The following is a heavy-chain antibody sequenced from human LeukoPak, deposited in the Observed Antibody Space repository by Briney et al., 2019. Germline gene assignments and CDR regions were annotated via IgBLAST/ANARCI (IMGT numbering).Heavy chain of an antibody. J-gene: IGHJ5*02. V-gene: IGHV1-2*02. CDR3: ARDVRGNYDNWNDGNWFDP. CDR1: GYTFTGYY. CDR2: INPNSGGT. D-gene: IGHD1-1*01. Sequence: GASVKVSCKASGYTFTGYYMRWVRQAPGQGLEWMGWINPNSGGTNYAQKFQGRVTMTRDTSISTAYMELSRLRSDDTAVYYCARDVRGNYDNWNDGNWFDPWGQGTLVTVSS.